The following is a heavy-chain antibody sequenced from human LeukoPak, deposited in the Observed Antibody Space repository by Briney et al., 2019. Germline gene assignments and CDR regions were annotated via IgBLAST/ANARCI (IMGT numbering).Heavy chain of an antibody. CDR1: GYSFTSYW. CDR2: IYPGDSDT. CDR3: ARGVDYDFWSGYYSPSYYLDY. J-gene: IGHJ4*02. Sequence: GESLKISCMGSGYSFTSYWIGWVRQMPGKGLEWMGIIYPGDSDTRYSPSFQGQVTISADKSISTAYLQWSSLKASDTAMYYCARGVDYDFWSGYYSPSYYLDYWGQGTLVTVSS. V-gene: IGHV5-51*01. D-gene: IGHD3-3*01.